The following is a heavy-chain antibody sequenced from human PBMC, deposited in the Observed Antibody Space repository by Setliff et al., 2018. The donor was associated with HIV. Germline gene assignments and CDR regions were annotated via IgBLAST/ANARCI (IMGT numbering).Heavy chain of an antibody. J-gene: IGHJ6*03. V-gene: IGHV3-30*04. CDR2: ISYDGKTT. CDR3: AKGSGKITIYYYYMDI. CDR1: GFTFSTFA. Sequence: PGESLKISCVASGFTFSTFAMYWVREAPAKGLEWVSAISYDGKTTHYADSVMGRFTVSRDNSKNTLYLQLNGLRVDDTAVYYCAKGSGKITIYYYYMDIWGTGTTVTVSS. D-gene: IGHD1-20*01.